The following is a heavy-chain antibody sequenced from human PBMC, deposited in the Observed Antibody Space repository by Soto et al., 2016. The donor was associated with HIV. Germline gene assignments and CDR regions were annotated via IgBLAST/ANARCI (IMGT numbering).Heavy chain of an antibody. CDR1: GYIFTNFD. J-gene: IGHJ4*02. Sequence: QVQLVQSGAEVPKPGASVKVSCKASGYIFTNFDINWVRQAAGQGFEWMGWMNPNSGNTGYAQKFQGRVTFTRDTSKATAYMELSSLRSDDTAIYFCAKSSWWLSNYFDNWGQGTLVTVSS. CDR2: MNPNSGNT. CDR3: AKSSWWLSNYFDN. D-gene: IGHD5-12*01. V-gene: IGHV1-8*03.